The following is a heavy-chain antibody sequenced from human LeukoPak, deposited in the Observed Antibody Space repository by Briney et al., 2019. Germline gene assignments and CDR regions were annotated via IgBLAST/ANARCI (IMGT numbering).Heavy chain of an antibody. D-gene: IGHD3-10*01. CDR2: IYISGIT. CDR3: ARPRGHGSGSYPPVAFDI. CDR1: GGSINSYY. J-gene: IGHJ3*02. V-gene: IGHV4-4*09. Sequence: PSETLSLTCTVSGGSINSYYWTWIRQPPGKGLEWIGYIYISGITNYNPSLKSRVTISVDTSKNQFSLKLSSVTAADTAVYHCARPRGHGSGSYPPVAFDIWGHGTMVTVSS.